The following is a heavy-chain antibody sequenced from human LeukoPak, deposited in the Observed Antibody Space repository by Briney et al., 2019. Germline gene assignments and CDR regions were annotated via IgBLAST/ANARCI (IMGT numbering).Heavy chain of an antibody. V-gene: IGHV3-48*02. CDR2: ISSSSTI. D-gene: IGHD3-10*02. Sequence: PGGSLRLSCAASGFTFSSYTMNWVRQAPGKGLEWASYISSSSTIYYADSVKGRFTISRDNAKNSLYLQMNSLRDEDTAVYYCARDFGYYVVWGQGTMVTVSS. J-gene: IGHJ3*01. CDR3: ARDFGYYVV. CDR1: GFTFSSYT.